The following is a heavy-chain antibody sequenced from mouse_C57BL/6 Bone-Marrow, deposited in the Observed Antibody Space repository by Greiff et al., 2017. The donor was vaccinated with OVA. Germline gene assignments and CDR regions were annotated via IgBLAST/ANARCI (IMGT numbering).Heavy chain of an antibody. CDR3: ARYDYDVFPFAY. CDR2: IDPSDSET. D-gene: IGHD2-4*01. Sequence: QVQLQQPGAELVRPGSSVKLSCKASGYTFTSYWMHWVKQRPIQGLEWIGNIDPSDSETHYNQKFKDKATLTADKSSSTAYMQLSSLTSEDSAVYFCARYDYDVFPFAYWGQGTLVTVSA. V-gene: IGHV1-52*01. CDR1: GYTFTSYW. J-gene: IGHJ3*01.